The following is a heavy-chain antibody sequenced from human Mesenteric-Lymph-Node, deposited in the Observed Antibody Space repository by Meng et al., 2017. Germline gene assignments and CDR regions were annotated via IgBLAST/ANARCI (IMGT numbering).Heavy chain of an antibody. CDR2: VYHRGDT. V-gene: IGHV4-4*02. J-gene: IGHJ4*02. Sequence: QVALQESGPGLVKPAQTLSLTCTVSGDSISSDIWWSWVRQPPGKGLEWIGEVYHRGDTNYNPSLKSRVVISVDRSKNQFSLNLSSVTAADTAVYYCGRDQGRQLINHWGQGTLVTVSS. CDR1: GDSISSDIW. CDR3: GRDQGRQLINH. D-gene: IGHD1-1*01.